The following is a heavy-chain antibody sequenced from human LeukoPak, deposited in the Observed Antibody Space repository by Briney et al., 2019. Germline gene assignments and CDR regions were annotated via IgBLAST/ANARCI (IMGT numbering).Heavy chain of an antibody. CDR2: INGGSSYK. V-gene: IGHV3-21*01. Sequence: GGSLRLSCAASGFTFSSYSMNWVRQAPGKGLEWVSSINGGSSYKYYANSVKGRFTISRDNAKNSLYLQMNSLRAEDTAVYYCAREGYDFWGVYMDVWGKGTTVTVSS. D-gene: IGHD3-3*01. J-gene: IGHJ6*03. CDR3: AREGYDFWGVYMDV. CDR1: GFTFSSYS.